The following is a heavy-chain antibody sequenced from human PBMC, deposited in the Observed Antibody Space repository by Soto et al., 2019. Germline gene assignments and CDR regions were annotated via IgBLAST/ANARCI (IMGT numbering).Heavy chain of an antibody. V-gene: IGHV4-4*02. CDR3: ARGRWFDAFDI. CDR1: GGSISSRNW. Sequence: PSETLSLTCAVSGGSISSRNWWSWVRQPPGKGLEWIGEIYHSGSTNYNPSLKSRVTISVDTSKNQFSLKLSSVTAADTAVYYCARGRWFDAFDIWGQGTMVTVSS. CDR2: IYHSGST. J-gene: IGHJ3*02. D-gene: IGHD2-15*01.